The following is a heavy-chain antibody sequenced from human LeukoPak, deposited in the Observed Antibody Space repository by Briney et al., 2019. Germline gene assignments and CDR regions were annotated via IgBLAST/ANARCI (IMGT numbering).Heavy chain of an antibody. J-gene: IGHJ4*02. CDR2: IYSGGFT. Sequence: GSLRLSCSASGFTVSSSYMSWVRQAPGKGLEGVSVIYSGGFTYYADSVKGRFTISRDNSKNTLYLQMNSLRAEDTAVYYCAKTGNPATGDYWGQGTLVTVSS. CDR1: GFTVSSSY. V-gene: IGHV3-53*01. D-gene: IGHD1-1*01. CDR3: AKTGNPATGDY.